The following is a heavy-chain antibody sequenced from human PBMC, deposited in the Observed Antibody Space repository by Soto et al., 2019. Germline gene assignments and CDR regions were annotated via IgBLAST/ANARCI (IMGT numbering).Heavy chain of an antibody. Sequence: GSLRLSCAASGFTVSSNYMNWVRQAPGKGLEWVSSISSRSTYIYYADSVKGRFTISRDNAKNSLYLQMNSLRAEDTAVYYCARDRIPTGMDVWGQGTTVTVSS. CDR3: ARDRIPTGMDV. CDR2: ISSRSTYI. J-gene: IGHJ6*02. V-gene: IGHV3-21*01. CDR1: GFTVSSNY.